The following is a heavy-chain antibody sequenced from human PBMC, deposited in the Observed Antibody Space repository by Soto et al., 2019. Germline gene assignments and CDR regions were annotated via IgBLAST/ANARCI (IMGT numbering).Heavy chain of an antibody. CDR1: GGSISTNNW. CDR2: IYHTGGT. CDR3: AREKGAGTYMGFDY. V-gene: IGHV4-4*02. J-gene: IGHJ4*02. Sequence: QVQLQESGPGLVKPSGTLSLTCAVSGGSISTNNWWSWVRQPPGKGLEWIGEIYHTGGTNYNPPLKCRVAMSLDHTKNQFSLNLNSVTAADTAVYYCAREKGAGTYMGFDYWGQGTLVTVSS. D-gene: IGHD3-10*01.